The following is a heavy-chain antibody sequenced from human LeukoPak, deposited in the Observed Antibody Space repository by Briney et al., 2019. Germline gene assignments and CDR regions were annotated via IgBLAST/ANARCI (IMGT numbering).Heavy chain of an antibody. V-gene: IGHV3-30*03. CDR3: ARATLTVTMYYGMDV. CDR1: GFTFSSYG. D-gene: IGHD4-17*01. Sequence: PGGSLRLSCAASGFTFSSYGMHWVRQAPGKGLEWVAVISYDGSNEYYADSVKGRFTISRDNSKNTLYLQMNSLRPEDTAVYYCARATLTVTMYYGMDVWGQGTTVTVSS. CDR2: ISYDGSNE. J-gene: IGHJ6*02.